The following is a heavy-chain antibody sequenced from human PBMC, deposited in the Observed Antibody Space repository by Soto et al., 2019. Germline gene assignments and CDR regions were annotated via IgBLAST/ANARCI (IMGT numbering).Heavy chain of an antibody. CDR3: ARKNNI. V-gene: IGHV4-39*01. D-gene: IGHD1-1*01. J-gene: IGHJ6*02. CDR1: GGSISSTNDL. Sequence: QLQLQESGPGLVKPSATRSLTCSVSGGSISSTNDLWGWIRQPPGKGLEWIGSIYYSGSTDYNPSLKSRVTISVDTTKNPFSLKLSSVTAADTAVYHCARKNNIWGQGTTVTVSS. CDR2: IYYSGST.